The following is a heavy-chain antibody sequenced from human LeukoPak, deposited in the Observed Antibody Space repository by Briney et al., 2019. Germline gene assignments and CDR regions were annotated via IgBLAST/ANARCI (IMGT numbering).Heavy chain of an antibody. Sequence: SETLSLTCTVSGYSISSGYYWGWIRQPPGKGLEWIGSIYHSGTTYYNPSLKSRVTISVDTSKNQFSLQLNSVTPEDTAVYYCAREGYSGSYFVDYYYYMDVWGKGTTVTVSS. V-gene: IGHV4-38-2*02. CDR3: AREGYSGSYFVDYYYYMDV. CDR1: GYSISSGYY. CDR2: IYHSGTT. D-gene: IGHD1-26*01. J-gene: IGHJ6*03.